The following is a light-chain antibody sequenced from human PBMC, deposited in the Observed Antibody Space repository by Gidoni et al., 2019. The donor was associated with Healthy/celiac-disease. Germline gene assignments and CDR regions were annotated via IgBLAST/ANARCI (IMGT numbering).Light chain of an antibody. V-gene: IGLV2-14*03. CDR1: SSDVGGYNY. CDR3: SSYTSSSTQV. Sequence: QSALTQPASVSGSPGQSITISCTGTSSDVGGYNYVSWYQQHPGKAPKLMIYDVSNRPSGVSNRFSGSKSGNTASLTISGLQAEDEADYYCSSYTSSSTQVFG. CDR2: DVS. J-gene: IGLJ3*02.